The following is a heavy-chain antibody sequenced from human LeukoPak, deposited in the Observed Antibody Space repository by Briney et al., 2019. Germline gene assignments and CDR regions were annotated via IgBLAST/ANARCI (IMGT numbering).Heavy chain of an antibody. CDR1: GFTFSTYA. CDR2: ISGSGGNT. D-gene: IGHD2-15*01. Sequence: GGSLRLSCAASGFTFSTYAMSWVRQAPGKGLEWVSAISGSGGNTYYADSVKGRFTISRDSSKNTLYLQMNSLRAEDTAVYYCARVRVVVATSRWFDPWGQGTLVTVSS. J-gene: IGHJ5*02. V-gene: IGHV3-23*01. CDR3: ARVRVVVATSRWFDP.